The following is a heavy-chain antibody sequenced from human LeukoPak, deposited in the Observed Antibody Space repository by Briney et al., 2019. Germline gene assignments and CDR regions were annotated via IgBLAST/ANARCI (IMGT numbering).Heavy chain of an antibody. CDR3: AKDYGIFGGYDWYDY. D-gene: IGHD5-12*01. V-gene: IGHV3-30*18. J-gene: IGHJ4*02. CDR2: ISYDGSNK. Sequence: GGSLRLSCAASGFTFSSYGMHWVRQAPGKGLEWVAVISYDGSNKYYADSVKGRFTISRDNSKNTLYLQMNSLRAEDTAVYYCAKDYGIFGGYDWYDYWGQGTLVTVSS. CDR1: GFTFSSYG.